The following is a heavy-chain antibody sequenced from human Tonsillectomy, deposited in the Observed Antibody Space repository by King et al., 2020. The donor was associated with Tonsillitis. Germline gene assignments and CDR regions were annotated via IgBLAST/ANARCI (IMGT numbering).Heavy chain of an antibody. CDR2: IPYSGST. CDR1: GGSISSHY. CDR3: ARASSYFDY. V-gene: IGHV4-59*11. Sequence: VQLQESGPGLVKPSETLSLTCTVSGGSISSHYWSWIRQPPGKGLEWIGYIPYSGSTNYNPSLKSRVTISVDTSKNQFSLRLTSVTAADTAVYYCARASSYFDYWGQGTLVTVSS. J-gene: IGHJ4*02.